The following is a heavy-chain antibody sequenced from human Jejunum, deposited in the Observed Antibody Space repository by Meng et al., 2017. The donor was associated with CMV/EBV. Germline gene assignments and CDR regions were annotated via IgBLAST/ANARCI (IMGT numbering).Heavy chain of an antibody. J-gene: IGHJ5*02. CDR2: VSWNGSRT. V-gene: IGHV3-19*01. CDR3: VRKSSITMVRGYRDWFDP. Sequence: FSSSDMNWVRQAPGKGLEWVSGVSWNGSRTHYADSVKGRFIISRDNSRNFLYQQMNSLRPEDMAVYYCVRKSSITMVRGYRDWFDPWGQGTLVTVSS. D-gene: IGHD3-10*01. CDR1: FSSSD.